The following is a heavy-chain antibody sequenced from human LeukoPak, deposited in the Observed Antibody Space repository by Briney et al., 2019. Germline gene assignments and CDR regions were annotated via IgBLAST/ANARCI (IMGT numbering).Heavy chain of an antibody. Sequence: GQSLKISCKGSGYSFTSDWTGWVRQTPGERLGWMGIVYPGDSATRYNPSFQGEVTTSADQSIRTASLQWSSLKASDPAMYYCARRYSGRYDFDYWGQGTLVTVSS. CDR2: VYPGDSAT. CDR1: GYSFTSDW. D-gene: IGHD1-26*01. CDR3: ARRYSGRYDFDY. J-gene: IGHJ4*02. V-gene: IGHV5-51*01.